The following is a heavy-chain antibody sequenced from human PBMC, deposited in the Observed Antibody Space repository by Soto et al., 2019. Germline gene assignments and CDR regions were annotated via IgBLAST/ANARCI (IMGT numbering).Heavy chain of an antibody. D-gene: IGHD3-3*01. CDR2: INHTGGT. Sequence: QVHLQQWGAGLLKPSETLTLTCAVYGGSVNGYYWNWIRQPPGKGLEWIGEINHTGGTHYNPSLKSRVTMSVDTSKNQFSLRLSSVTAADTAIYYCATRITVFGLLIPPFDPWGQGTQVTVSS. CDR3: ATRITVFGLLIPPFDP. J-gene: IGHJ5*02. V-gene: IGHV4-34*02. CDR1: GGSVNGYY.